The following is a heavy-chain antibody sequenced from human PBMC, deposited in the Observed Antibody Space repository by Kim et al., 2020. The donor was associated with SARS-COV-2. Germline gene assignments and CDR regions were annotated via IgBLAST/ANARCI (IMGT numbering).Heavy chain of an antibody. D-gene: IGHD1-26*01. CDR3: TTVPSIVGATIAY. CDR2: IKSKTDGGTT. V-gene: IGHV3-15*01. CDR1: GFTFSNAW. J-gene: IGHJ4*02. Sequence: GGSLRLSCAASGFTFSNAWMSWVRQAPGKGLEWVGRIKSKTDGGTTDYAAPVKGRFTISRDDSKNTLYLQMNSLKTEDTAVYYCTTVPSIVGATIAYWGQGTLVTISS.